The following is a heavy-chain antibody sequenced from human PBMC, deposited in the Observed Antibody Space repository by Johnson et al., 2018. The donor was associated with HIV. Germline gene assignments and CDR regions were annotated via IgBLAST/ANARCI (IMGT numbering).Heavy chain of an antibody. Sequence: VQLVESGGGLVKPGGSLRLSCAASGLTFTNAWMNWVRQAPGKGLEWAGRIRGRANTYATAYAASLKGSFTISRDDSTNTAYLQMNSLTPEDTAVYYCASTIDIVPTGRSYDAFDIWGQGTLVTVSS. CDR1: GLTFTNAW. D-gene: IGHD5-12*01. CDR3: ASTIDIVPTGRSYDAFDI. J-gene: IGHJ3*02. CDR2: IRGRANTYAT. V-gene: IGHV3-73*01.